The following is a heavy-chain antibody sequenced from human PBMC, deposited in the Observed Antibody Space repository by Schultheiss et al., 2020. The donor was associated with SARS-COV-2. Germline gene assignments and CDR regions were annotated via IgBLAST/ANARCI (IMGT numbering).Heavy chain of an antibody. CDR2: INHSGTT. CDR3: ARGTHWFDP. V-gene: IGHV4-34*01. Sequence: SETLSLTCTVSGGSISSYYWSWIRQPPGKGLEWIGEINHSGTTYYNPSLKSRVTISVDTSKNQFSLKLSSVTAADTAVYYCARGTHWFDPWGQGTLVTVSS. J-gene: IGHJ5*02. CDR1: GGSISSYY.